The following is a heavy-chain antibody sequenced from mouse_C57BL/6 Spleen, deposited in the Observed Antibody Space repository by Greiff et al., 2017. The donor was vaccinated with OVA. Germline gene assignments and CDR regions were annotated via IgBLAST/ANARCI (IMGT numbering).Heavy chain of an antibody. V-gene: IGHV1-69*01. CDR3: AINNYYGSSPHWYFDV. CDR2: IDPSDSYT. J-gene: IGHJ1*03. Sequence: QVQLQQPGAELVMPGASVKLSCKASGYTFTSYWLYWVKQRPGQGLEWIGEIDPSDSYTNYNQKFKGKSTLTVDKSSSTAYMQLSSLTSEDSAVYYCAINNYYGSSPHWYFDVWGTGTTVTVSS. D-gene: IGHD1-1*01. CDR1: GYTFTSYW.